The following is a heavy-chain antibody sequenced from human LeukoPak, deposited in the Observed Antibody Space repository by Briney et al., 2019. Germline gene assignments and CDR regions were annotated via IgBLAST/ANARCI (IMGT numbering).Heavy chain of an antibody. V-gene: IGHV1-69*04. D-gene: IGHD3-3*01. CDR1: GGTFSSYA. CDR3: ATVYDSLDV. J-gene: IGHJ6*02. CDR2: IIPIFGIA. Sequence: SVKVSCKASGGTFSSYAISWVRQAPGQGLEWMGRIIPIFGIANYAQKFQGRVTIAADKSTSTAYMELSSLRSEDTAVYYCATVYDSLDVWGQGTTVTVSS.